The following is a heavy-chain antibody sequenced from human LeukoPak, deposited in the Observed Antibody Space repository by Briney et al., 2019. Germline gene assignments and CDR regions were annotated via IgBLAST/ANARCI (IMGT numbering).Heavy chain of an antibody. CDR2: INWNGGST. V-gene: IGHV3-20*04. CDR1: GFTFDDYG. Sequence: GGSLRLSCAASGFTFDDYGMSWVRQAPGKGLEWVTGINWNGGSTGYADSVKGRFTISRDNAKNSLYLQMNSLRAEDTAVYYCATLQLYYYDSSGTLFDIWGQGTMVTVSS. CDR3: ATLQLYYYDSSGTLFDI. J-gene: IGHJ3*02. D-gene: IGHD3-22*01.